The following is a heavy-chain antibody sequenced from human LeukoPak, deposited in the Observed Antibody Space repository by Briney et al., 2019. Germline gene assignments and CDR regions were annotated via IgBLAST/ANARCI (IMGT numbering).Heavy chain of an antibody. V-gene: IGHV3-30*01. CDR1: GFTFSSYA. Sequence: GGSLRLSCAASGFTFSSYAMHWVRQAPGKGLEWVAVISYDGSNKYYADSVKGRFTISRDNSKNTLYVQMNSLRAEDTAVYYCAREAIYCSSTSCLDFDYWGQGTLVTVSS. CDR3: AREAIYCSSTSCLDFDY. D-gene: IGHD2-2*01. J-gene: IGHJ4*02. CDR2: ISYDGSNK.